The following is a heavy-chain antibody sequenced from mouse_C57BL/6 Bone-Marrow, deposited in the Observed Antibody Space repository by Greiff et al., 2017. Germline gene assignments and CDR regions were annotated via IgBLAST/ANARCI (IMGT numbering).Heavy chain of an antibody. D-gene: IGHD2-2*01. CDR3: AMASSMVTTRFAY. CDR1: GYTFTSYW. J-gene: IGHJ3*01. CDR2: IHPSDSDT. V-gene: IGHV1-74*01. Sequence: VQLQQPGAELVKPGASVKVSCKASGYTFTSYWMHWVKQRPGQGLEWIGRIHPSDSDTNYNQKFKGKATLTVDKSSSTAYMQLSSLTSEDSAVYYWAMASSMVTTRFAYWGQGTLVTVSA.